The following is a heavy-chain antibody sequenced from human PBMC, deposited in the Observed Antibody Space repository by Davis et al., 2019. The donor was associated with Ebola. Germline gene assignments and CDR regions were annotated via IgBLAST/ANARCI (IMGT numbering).Heavy chain of an antibody. V-gene: IGHV4-39*01. D-gene: IGHD1-26*01. CDR1: GGSVSSRSYY. Sequence: SETLSLTCTVSGGSVSSRSYYWGWLRQPPGKGLDWVGSFSYGDNTHYYTPSLRSRVTISVDTSRNQFSLKLSSATAADTAVYYCARPWYSGTYYDAYDIWGQGTMVAVSS. J-gene: IGHJ3*02. CDR2: FSYGDNTH. CDR3: ARPWYSGTYYDAYDI.